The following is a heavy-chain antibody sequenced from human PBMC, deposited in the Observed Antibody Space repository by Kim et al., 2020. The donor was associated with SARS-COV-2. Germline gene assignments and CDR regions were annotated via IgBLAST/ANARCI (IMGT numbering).Heavy chain of an antibody. CDR3: ARGVVPAAGGYSWYDGFAY. CDR2: IYHSGST. Sequence: SETLSLTCAVSGGSISSINWWSWGRQPPGKGLGWIGEIYHSGSTNYNPSIKSRVTISVDKSKNHFSLKLSSVTAADTAVYYCARGVVPAAGGYSWYDGFAYWGPGTLVTVSS. D-gene: IGHD2-2*01. V-gene: IGHV4-4*02. J-gene: IGHJ4*02. CDR1: GGSISSINW.